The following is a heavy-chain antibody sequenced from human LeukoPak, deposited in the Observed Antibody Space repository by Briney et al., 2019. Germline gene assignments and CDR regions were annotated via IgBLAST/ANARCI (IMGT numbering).Heavy chain of an antibody. CDR2: IIPILGIA. Sequence: SVKVSCKASGGTFGSYAISWVRQAPGQGLEWMGRIIPILGIANYAQKFQGRVTITADKSTSTAYMELSSLRSEDTAVYYCARVGYSSGWYEFDYWGQGTLVTVSS. CDR1: GGTFGSYA. CDR3: ARVGYSSGWYEFDY. V-gene: IGHV1-69*04. D-gene: IGHD6-19*01. J-gene: IGHJ4*02.